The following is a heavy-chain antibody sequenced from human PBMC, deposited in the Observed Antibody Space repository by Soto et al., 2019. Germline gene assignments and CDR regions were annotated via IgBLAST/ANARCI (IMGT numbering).Heavy chain of an antibody. V-gene: IGHV3-23*01. J-gene: IGHJ4*02. Sequence: PGGSLRLSCAASGFTFSSYAMSCVRQAPGKGLEWVSAISGSGGSTYYADSVKGRFTISRDNSKNTLYLQMNSLRAEDTAVYYCAKDQPYYDFWSGYYGSFDYWGQGTLVTVSS. CDR3: AKDQPYYDFWSGYYGSFDY. CDR1: GFTFSSYA. D-gene: IGHD3-3*01. CDR2: ISGSGGST.